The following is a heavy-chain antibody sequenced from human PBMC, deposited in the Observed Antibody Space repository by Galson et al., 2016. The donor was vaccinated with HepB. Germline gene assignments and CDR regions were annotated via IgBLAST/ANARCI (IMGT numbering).Heavy chain of an antibody. Sequence: QSGAEVKKPGESLKISCKGFGYDLFGYWIAWVRPTPGKGLECLGTIFRSDSNSRYSPSFQGQVTMSVDKSTNTAYLQWSSLQDSDTAVYYRARRGGDGRGYDHDALDLWGQGTMVTVSS. D-gene: IGHD5-24*01. J-gene: IGHJ3*01. V-gene: IGHV5-51*01. CDR3: ARRGGDGRGYDHDALDL. CDR2: IFRSDSNS. CDR1: GYDLFGYW.